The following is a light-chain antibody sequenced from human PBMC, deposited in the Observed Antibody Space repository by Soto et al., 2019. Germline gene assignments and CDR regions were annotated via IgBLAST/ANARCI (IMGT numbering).Light chain of an antibody. CDR2: DAS. Sequence: DIQMTQSPSTLSASVGARVTITCRASQSISSWVAWYQQKPGKAPKLLIYDASSLESGVPSRFSGSGSGTEFTLTISSLQPDDFATYYCQQYNSYSWTFGQGTKVDIK. CDR1: QSISSW. CDR3: QQYNSYSWT. V-gene: IGKV1-5*01. J-gene: IGKJ1*01.